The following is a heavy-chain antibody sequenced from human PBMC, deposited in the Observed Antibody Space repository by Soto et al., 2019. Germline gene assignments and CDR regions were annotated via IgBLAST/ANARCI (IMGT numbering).Heavy chain of an antibody. J-gene: IGHJ4*02. Sequence: SETLSLTCTVSGGSISSYYWSWIRQPAGKGLEWIGRIYTSGSTNYNPSLKSRVTMSVDTSKYQFSLKLSSVTAADTAVYYCAREAYSSGWYDYWGQGTLVTVSS. V-gene: IGHV4-4*07. CDR2: IYTSGST. D-gene: IGHD6-19*01. CDR1: GGSISSYY. CDR3: AREAYSSGWYDY.